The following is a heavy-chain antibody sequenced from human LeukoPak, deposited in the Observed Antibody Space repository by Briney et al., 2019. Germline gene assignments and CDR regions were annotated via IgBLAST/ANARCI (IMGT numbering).Heavy chain of an antibody. D-gene: IGHD3-22*01. J-gene: IGHJ5*02. CDR2: IYYSGNS. CDR1: GGSISTYY. Sequence: SETLSLTCTVSGGSISTYYWSWIRQPPGKGLEWIGYIYYSGNSNYNPPLKSRVTISVDTSKNQFSLKLSSVTAADTAVYYCAGLGASGNGYLSWFDPWGQGTLVTVSS. CDR3: AGLGASGNGYLSWFDP. V-gene: IGHV4-59*01.